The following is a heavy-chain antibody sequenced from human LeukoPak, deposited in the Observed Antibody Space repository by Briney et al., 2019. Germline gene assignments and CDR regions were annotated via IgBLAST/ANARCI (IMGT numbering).Heavy chain of an antibody. V-gene: IGHV3-33*08. CDR3: AREYGEINWFDP. J-gene: IGHJ5*02. CDR1: GFTFSSYG. CDR2: IWYDGSNK. D-gene: IGHD4-17*01. Sequence: GGSLRLSCAASGFTFSSYGMHWVRQVPGKGLEWVAVIWYDGSNKYYADSVKGRFTISRDNSKNTLYLQMNSLRAEDTAVYYCAREYGEINWFDPWGQRTLVTVSS.